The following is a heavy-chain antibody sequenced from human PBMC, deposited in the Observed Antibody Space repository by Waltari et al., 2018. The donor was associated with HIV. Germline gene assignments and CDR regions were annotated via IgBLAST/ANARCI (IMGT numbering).Heavy chain of an antibody. CDR1: GYTFTSYG. CDR3: ARDLVYYDSSGYPTRAFDI. CDR2: ISAYNGNT. Sequence: QVQLVQSGAEVKKPGASVKVSCQASGYTFTSYGISWVRQAPGQGLEWMGWISAYNGNTNYAQKLQGRVTMTTDTSTSTAYMELRSLRSDDTAVYYCARDLVYYDSSGYPTRAFDIWGQGTMVTVSS. V-gene: IGHV1-18*01. D-gene: IGHD3-22*01. J-gene: IGHJ3*02.